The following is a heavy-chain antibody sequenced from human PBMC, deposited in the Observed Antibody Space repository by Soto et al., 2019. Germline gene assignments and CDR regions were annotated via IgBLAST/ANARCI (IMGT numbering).Heavy chain of an antibody. Sequence: LGPALKISCKRCGYSFSSSWIGWVRQMPGKGLKWMEIIYPGDSDTRYSPSFQGQVTISADKSISTAYLQWSSLKASDTAMYYCARTYSSSGYYFDYWGQGTLVTVSS. D-gene: IGHD6-13*01. CDR2: IYPGDSDT. CDR3: ARTYSSSGYYFDY. V-gene: IGHV5-51*01. CDR1: GYSFSSSW. J-gene: IGHJ4*02.